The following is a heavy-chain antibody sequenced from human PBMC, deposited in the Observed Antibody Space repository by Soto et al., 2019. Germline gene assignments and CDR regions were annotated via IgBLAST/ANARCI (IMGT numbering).Heavy chain of an antibody. V-gene: IGHV4-4*02. J-gene: IGHJ5*02. CDR3: ASLRDISSYLA. CDR2: IYHSGST. Sequence: QVQLQESGPGLVKPSGTLSLTCAVSGASVTSNYWWSWVRQPPGKGLESIGEIYHSGSTTYNPSLKSRVSVSLDKTRNQFSLRLSFVTAADTVVYFCASLRDISSYLAWGQGILVTVSS. D-gene: IGHD3-22*01. CDR1: GASVTSNYW.